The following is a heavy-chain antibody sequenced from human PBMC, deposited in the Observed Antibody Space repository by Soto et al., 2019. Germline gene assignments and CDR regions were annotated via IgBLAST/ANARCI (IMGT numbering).Heavy chain of an antibody. Sequence: GASVKVSCKASGYTFTGYYMHWVRQAPGQGLGWMGWINPNSGGTNYAQKFQGRVTMTRDTSISTAYMELSRLRSDDTAVYYCARELYYDSSGYCDYWGQGTLVTVSS. CDR3: ARELYYDSSGYCDY. J-gene: IGHJ4*02. CDR2: INPNSGGT. CDR1: GYTFTGYY. V-gene: IGHV1-2*02. D-gene: IGHD3-22*01.